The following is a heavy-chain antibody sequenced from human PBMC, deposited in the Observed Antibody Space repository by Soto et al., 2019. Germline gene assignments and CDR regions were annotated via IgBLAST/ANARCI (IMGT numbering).Heavy chain of an antibody. V-gene: IGHV1-18*01. CDR1: GYTFTNYG. Sequence: ASVRVSCKTSGYTFTNYGISWVRQAPGQGLEWMGWVSAYSGNTNYAQKLQGRVTMTTDTSTCTAYMELRSLRTYDKSVYYCARDGALGENYLFYGMDVWGQWTTDTV. J-gene: IGHJ6*02. CDR3: ARDGALGENYLFYGMDV. CDR2: VSAYSGNT. D-gene: IGHD3-16*01.